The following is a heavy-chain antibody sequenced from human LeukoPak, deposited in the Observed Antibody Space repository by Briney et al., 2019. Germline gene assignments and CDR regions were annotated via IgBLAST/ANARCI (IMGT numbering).Heavy chain of an antibody. J-gene: IGHJ3*02. D-gene: IGHD4-17*01. CDR3: ARPPPTTVNTGVAFDI. CDR2: ISSSGSTI. CDR1: GFTFSSYE. Sequence: GGSLRLSCAASGFTFSSYEMNWARQAPGKGLEWVSYISSSGSTIYYADSVKGRFTISRDNAKNSLYLQMNSLRAEDTAVYYCARPPPTTVNTGVAFDIWGQGTMVTVSS. V-gene: IGHV3-48*03.